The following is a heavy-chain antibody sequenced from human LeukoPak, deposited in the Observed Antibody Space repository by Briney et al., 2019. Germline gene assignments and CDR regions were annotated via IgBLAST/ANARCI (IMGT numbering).Heavy chain of an antibody. CDR3: ARDLRSSSWYRSVGRWFDP. CDR2: IIPILGIA. D-gene: IGHD6-13*01. V-gene: IGHV1-69*04. CDR1: GGTFSSYA. Sequence: ASVKVSCKASGGTFSSYAISWVRQAPGQGLEWMGRIIPILGIANYAQKFQGRVTITADKSTSTAYMELSSLRSEDTAVYYCARDLRSSSWYRSVGRWFDPWGQGTLVTVSS. J-gene: IGHJ5*02.